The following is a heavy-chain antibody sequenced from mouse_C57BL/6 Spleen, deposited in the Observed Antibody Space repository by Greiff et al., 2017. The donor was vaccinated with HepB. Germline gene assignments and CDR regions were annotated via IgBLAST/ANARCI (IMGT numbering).Heavy chain of an antibody. V-gene: IGHV1-55*01. D-gene: IGHD2-2*01. Sequence: QVQLQQPGAELVKPGASVKMSCKASGYTFTSYWITWVKQRPGQGLEWIGDIYPGSGSTNYNEKFKSKATLTVDTSSSTAYMQLSSLTSEDSAVYYCARCGYDRSGSYAMDYWGQGTSVTVSS. J-gene: IGHJ4*01. CDR1: GYTFTSYW. CDR3: ARCGYDRSGSYAMDY. CDR2: IYPGSGST.